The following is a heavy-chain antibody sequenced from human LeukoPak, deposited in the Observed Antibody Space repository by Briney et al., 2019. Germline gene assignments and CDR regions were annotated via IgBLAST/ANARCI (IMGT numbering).Heavy chain of an antibody. J-gene: IGHJ4*02. CDR2: FHTSGST. Sequence: SETLSLTCTVSGGSISGYYWSWIRQPAGKGLEWIGGFHTSGSTNYNPSLTSRVTISEDTSKNQFSLKLTSVSAADTALYYCARDRYYYVSSGYYRLDYWGQGTMVTVSS. CDR1: GGSISGYY. CDR3: ARDRYYYVSSGYYRLDY. V-gene: IGHV4-4*07. D-gene: IGHD3-22*01.